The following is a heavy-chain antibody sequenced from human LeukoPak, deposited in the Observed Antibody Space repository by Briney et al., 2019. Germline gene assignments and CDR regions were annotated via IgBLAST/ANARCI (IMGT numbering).Heavy chain of an antibody. V-gene: IGHV3-7*01. J-gene: IGHJ4*02. D-gene: IGHD3-22*01. CDR1: GLTFSGYW. CDR3: AKGHYYDSYGQYSYPEY. Sequence: PGGSLRLSCAVTGLTFSGYWVTWVRQAPGKGLEWVANINQDASEKYYVESAKGRFTISRDNSKNTLDLQMNSLRPEDTALYYCAKGHYYDSYGQYSYPEYWGQGTLVTVSS. CDR2: INQDASEK.